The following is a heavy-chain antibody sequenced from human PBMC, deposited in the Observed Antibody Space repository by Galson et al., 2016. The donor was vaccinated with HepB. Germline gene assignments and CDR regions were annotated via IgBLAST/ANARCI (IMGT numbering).Heavy chain of an antibody. CDR2: INSDGTIS. CDR1: GFAFSSHW. Sequence: SLRLSCAASGFAFSSHWMHWVRQDLGKGLVWVSRINSDGTISNDADSVRGRFTISIDNTKKTLYLQMNSLRAEDTAVDFCVRDHSVVATTAYNWFDPWGRGTLVTVSS. V-gene: IGHV3-74*01. J-gene: IGHJ5*02. CDR3: VRDHSVVATTAYNWFDP. D-gene: IGHD2-15*01.